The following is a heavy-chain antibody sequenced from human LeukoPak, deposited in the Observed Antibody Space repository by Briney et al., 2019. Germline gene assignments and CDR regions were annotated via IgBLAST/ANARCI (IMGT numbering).Heavy chain of an antibody. J-gene: IGHJ6*02. CDR1: GGSISSYY. D-gene: IGHD6-19*01. CDR3: ARDRQWLTSGESYYYGMDV. Sequence: SETLSLTCTVSGGSISSYYWGWIRQPPGKGLEWIGSIYYSGSTYYNPSLKSRVTISVDTSKNQFSLKLRSVTAADTAVYYCARDRQWLTSGESYYYGMDVWGQGTTVTVSS. V-gene: IGHV4-39*07. CDR2: IYYSGST.